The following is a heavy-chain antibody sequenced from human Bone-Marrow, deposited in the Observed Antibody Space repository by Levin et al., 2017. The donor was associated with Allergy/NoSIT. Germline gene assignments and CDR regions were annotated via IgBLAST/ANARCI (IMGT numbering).Heavy chain of an antibody. CDR3: ARGVGCTGGTCSPYYFAY. CDR2: ISGNIGTT. J-gene: IGHJ4*02. Sequence: GGSLRLSCVASGFTFSTYAMTWVRQAPGKGLEWVSSISGNIGTTFYADSVKGRFTISRDNSNNTLYLQINILRAEDTALYYCARGVGCTGGTCSPYYFAYWGQGTLVSVSS. CDR1: GFTFSTYA. D-gene: IGHD2-15*01. V-gene: IGHV3-23*01.